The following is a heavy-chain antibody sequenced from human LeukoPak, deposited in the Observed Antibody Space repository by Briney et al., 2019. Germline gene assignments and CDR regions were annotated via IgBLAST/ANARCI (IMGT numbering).Heavy chain of an antibody. J-gene: IGHJ6*02. CDR1: GFTVNSNY. CDR3: ASNPTYYYDSSGYYYRNYYYGMDV. V-gene: IGHV3-53*01. CDR2: IYSGGST. Sequence: GGSLRLSCAASGFTVNSNYMSWVRQAPGKGLEWVSVIYSGGSTYYADSVKGRFTISRDNSKNTLYLQMNSLRAEDTAVYYCASNPTYYYDSSGYYYRNYYYGMDVWGQGTTVTVS. D-gene: IGHD3-22*01.